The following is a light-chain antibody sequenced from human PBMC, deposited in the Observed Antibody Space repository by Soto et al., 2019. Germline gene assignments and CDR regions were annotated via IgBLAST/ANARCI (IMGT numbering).Light chain of an antibody. V-gene: IGKV1-9*01. J-gene: IGKJ4*01. CDR1: QGISSY. CDR2: AAS. Sequence: DIPLTQSPSFLSPSVGDRVTITCRASQGISSYLAWYQQKPGKAPKLLIYAASTLQSGVPSRFSGSGSGTEFTLTISSLQPEDFATYYCQQVNSYPLTFGGGTKVEIK. CDR3: QQVNSYPLT.